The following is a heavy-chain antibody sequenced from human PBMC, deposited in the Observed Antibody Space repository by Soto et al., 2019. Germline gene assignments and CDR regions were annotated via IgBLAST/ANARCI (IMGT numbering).Heavy chain of an antibody. CDR1: GGSISSSSNY. CDR3: DSAVAGTFH. D-gene: IGHD6-19*01. V-gene: IGHV3-66*01. Sequence: ETLSLTCAVSGGSISSSSNYWGWIRQPPGKGLEWVSVIYSGGTTYYADSVKGRFTISRDNSKNTLYLQMNSLRAEDTAVYYCDSAVAGTFHWGQGTLVTVSS. J-gene: IGHJ4*02. CDR2: IYSGGTT.